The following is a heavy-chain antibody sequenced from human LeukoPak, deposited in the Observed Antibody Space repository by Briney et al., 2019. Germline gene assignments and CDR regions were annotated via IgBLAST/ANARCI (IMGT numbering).Heavy chain of an antibody. V-gene: IGHV4-61*01. D-gene: IGHD5-18*01. Sequence: SETLSLTCTVSGGSVSSNNYYWSWIRQPPGKGLEWIGYIYYSGSTNYNPSLKSRVTISVDTSKNQFSLKLSSVTAADTAVYYCARGRRDTAMAKGAFDIWGQGTMVTVSS. CDR2: IYYSGST. J-gene: IGHJ3*02. CDR1: GGSVSSNNYY. CDR3: ARGRRDTAMAKGAFDI.